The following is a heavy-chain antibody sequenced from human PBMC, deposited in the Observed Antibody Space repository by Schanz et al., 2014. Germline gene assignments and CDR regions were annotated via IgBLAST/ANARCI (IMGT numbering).Heavy chain of an antibody. CDR3: ARGYGDSPTDF. J-gene: IGHJ4*02. Sequence: QVQLVQSGAEVKKPGSSVKVSCKASGGTFSSFGINWVRQAPGQGPEWIGRFMPFLGITNLAQKFQGRVTITADRSTSTAYMELSSLRSEDTAVYYCARGYGDSPTDFWGQGTLVTVSS. CDR2: FMPFLGIT. CDR1: GGTFSSFG. D-gene: IGHD4-17*01. V-gene: IGHV1-69*04.